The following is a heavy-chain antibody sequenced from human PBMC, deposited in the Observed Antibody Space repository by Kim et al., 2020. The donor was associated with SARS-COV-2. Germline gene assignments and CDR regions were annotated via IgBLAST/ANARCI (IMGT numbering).Heavy chain of an antibody. CDR2: IYYSGST. Sequence: SETLSLTCTVSGGSISSYYWSWIRQPPGKGLEWIGYIYYSGSTNYNPSLKSRVTISVDTSKNQFSLKLSSVTAADTAVYYCARDDGGSYAYFDYWGQGTLVTVSS. CDR3: ARDDGGSYAYFDY. J-gene: IGHJ4*02. CDR1: GGSISSYY. V-gene: IGHV4-59*01. D-gene: IGHD1-26*01.